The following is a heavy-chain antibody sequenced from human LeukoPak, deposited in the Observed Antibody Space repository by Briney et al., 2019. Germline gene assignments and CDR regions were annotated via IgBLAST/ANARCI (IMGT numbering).Heavy chain of an antibody. Sequence: SETLSLTCAVYGGSFSGYYWSWIRQPPGKGLEWIGEINHSGSTNYNPSLKSRVTISVDTSKNQLSLKLSSVTAADTAVYYCARETVAGTYYFDYWGQGTLVTVSS. D-gene: IGHD6-19*01. V-gene: IGHV4-34*01. CDR2: INHSGST. CDR3: ARETVAGTYYFDY. CDR1: GGSFSGYY. J-gene: IGHJ4*02.